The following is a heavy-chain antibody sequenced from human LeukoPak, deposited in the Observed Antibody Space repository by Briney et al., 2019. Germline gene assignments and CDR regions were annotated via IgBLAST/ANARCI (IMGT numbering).Heavy chain of an antibody. J-gene: IGHJ4*02. CDR2: ISTYNGNT. V-gene: IGHV1-18*01. D-gene: IGHD6-13*01. CDR3: AREDLIAAAGTGLDY. Sequence: GASVKVSCKASGYTFTSYGISWVRQAPGQGLEWMGWISTYNGNTNYVQRLQGRVTMTTDSSTSTVYMELRSLRSDDTAVYYCAREDLIAAAGTGLDYWGQGTLVTVSS. CDR1: GYTFTSYG.